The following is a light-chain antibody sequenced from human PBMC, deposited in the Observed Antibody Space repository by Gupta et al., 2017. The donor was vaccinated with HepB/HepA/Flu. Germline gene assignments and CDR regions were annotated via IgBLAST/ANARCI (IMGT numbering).Light chain of an antibody. Sequence: EIVMTQSPATLSVSPGERATLSCRASQSVSSNLAWYQQKPGQAPRLLIYGASTRATGIPARFSGSGSGTEFTLTISILHSEDFAVYYCQQYNNWPLTFGGGIKVEIK. CDR1: QSVSSN. CDR3: QQYNNWPLT. J-gene: IGKJ4*01. CDR2: GAS. V-gene: IGKV3-15*01.